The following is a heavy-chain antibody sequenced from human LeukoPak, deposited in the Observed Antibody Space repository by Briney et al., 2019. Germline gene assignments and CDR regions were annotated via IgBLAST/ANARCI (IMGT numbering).Heavy chain of an antibody. J-gene: IGHJ6*02. Sequence: PGGSLRLSCAASGFTFSSYGMHWVRQAPGKGLEWVAVISYDGSNKYYADSVKGRFTISRDNSKNTLYLQMNSLRAEDTAVYYCAKGLGGLYYDFWSGYPYYYGMDVWGQGTTVTVSS. CDR2: ISYDGSNK. CDR3: AKGLGGLYYDFWSGYPYYYGMDV. CDR1: GFTFSSYG. D-gene: IGHD3-3*01. V-gene: IGHV3-30*18.